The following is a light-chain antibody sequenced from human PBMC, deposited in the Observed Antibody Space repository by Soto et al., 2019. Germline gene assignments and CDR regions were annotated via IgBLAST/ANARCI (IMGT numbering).Light chain of an antibody. J-gene: IGLJ1*01. Sequence: LTQPASVSGSPGQSITISCTGTSSDIGRYNYVSWYQQYPGKAPKFMIYDVSNRPSGVSNRFSGSKSGNTASLTISGLQAEDEADYYCSSYISSSTYVFGTGTKVTVL. CDR2: DVS. CDR3: SSYISSSTYV. CDR1: SSDIGRYNY. V-gene: IGLV2-14*01.